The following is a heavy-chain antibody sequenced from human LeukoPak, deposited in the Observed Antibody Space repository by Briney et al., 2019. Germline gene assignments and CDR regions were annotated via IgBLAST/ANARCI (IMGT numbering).Heavy chain of an antibody. Sequence: PGGSLRLSCAASGFTFSSYGMHWVRQAPGKGLEWVAVISYDGSNKYYADSVKGRFTISRDNSKNTLYLQMNSLRAEDTAVYYCAREYSSSWYGLWGQGTLVTVSS. V-gene: IGHV3-30*03. CDR2: ISYDGSNK. CDR1: GFTFSSYG. D-gene: IGHD6-13*01. J-gene: IGHJ4*02. CDR3: AREYSSSWYGL.